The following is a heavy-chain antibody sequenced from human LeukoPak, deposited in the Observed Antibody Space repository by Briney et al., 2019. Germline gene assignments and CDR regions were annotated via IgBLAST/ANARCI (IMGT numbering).Heavy chain of an antibody. Sequence: SQTLSPTCAISGDSVSSNSAAWSWIRQSPSRGLEWLGRTYYRSKWYNDYVLSVKSRITINPDTSKNQFSLQLNSVTPEDTAVYYCALGGELAVYNWFGPWGQGTLVTVSS. V-gene: IGHV6-1*01. D-gene: IGHD1-26*01. J-gene: IGHJ5*02. CDR3: ALGGELAVYNWFGP. CDR1: GDSVSSNSAA. CDR2: TYYRSKWYN.